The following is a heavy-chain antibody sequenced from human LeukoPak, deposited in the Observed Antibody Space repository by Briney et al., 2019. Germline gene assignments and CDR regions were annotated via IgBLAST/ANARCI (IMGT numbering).Heavy chain of an antibody. CDR3: ARGGGYEGWFDY. J-gene: IGHJ4*02. V-gene: IGHV1-8*01. Sequence: GASVKVSCKASGYSFTNYAFNWVRQATGQGLEWMGWMNPNSGNTGYAQKFQGRVTMTRNTSISTAYMELSSLRSEDTAVYYCARGGGYEGWFDYWGQGTLVTVSS. CDR2: MNPNSGNT. D-gene: IGHD5-12*01. CDR1: GYSFTNYA.